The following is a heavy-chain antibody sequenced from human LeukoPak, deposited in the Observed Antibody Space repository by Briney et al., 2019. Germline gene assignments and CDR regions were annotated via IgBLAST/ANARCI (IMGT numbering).Heavy chain of an antibody. CDR3: ARDAATVTLLPDY. CDR1: GFTFNNYA. Sequence: PGRSLRLSCAASGFTFNNYAMHWVRQAPGKGLEWVAVISYDGTNKYYADSVKGRFTISRDSSRNTLDLQMNSLRVEDTAVYYCARDAATVTLLPDYWGQGTLVTVSS. J-gene: IGHJ4*02. V-gene: IGHV3-30-3*01. CDR2: ISYDGTNK. D-gene: IGHD4-17*01.